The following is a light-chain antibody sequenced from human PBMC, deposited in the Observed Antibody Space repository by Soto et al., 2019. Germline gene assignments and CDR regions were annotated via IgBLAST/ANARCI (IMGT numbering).Light chain of an antibody. CDR2: AAS. Sequence: DIQMTQSPSSLSASVGDRVTITCRASESISRHLNWYQQKPGKAPKLLIYAASSLQNGVPSRFSGSGSGTDFTLTISNLQPEAFATYYFQQSDSTLSITFGQGTRLEIK. J-gene: IGKJ5*01. CDR3: QQSDSTLSIT. CDR1: ESISRH. V-gene: IGKV1-39*01.